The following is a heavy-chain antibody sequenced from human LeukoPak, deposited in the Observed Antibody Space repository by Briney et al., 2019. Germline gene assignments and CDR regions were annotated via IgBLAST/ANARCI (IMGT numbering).Heavy chain of an antibody. CDR1: GFTFSSYG. D-gene: IGHD6-13*01. V-gene: IGHV3-30*18. CDR3: AKNCPVAESSWYLNGCDY. J-gene: IGHJ4*02. CDR2: ISYDGSNK. Sequence: QPGRSLRLSCAASGFTFSSYGMHWVRQAPGKGLEWVEVISYDGSNKYYADSVKGRFTISRDNSKNTLYLQMNSLRAEDTAVYYCAKNCPVAESSWYLNGCDYWGQGTLVTVSS.